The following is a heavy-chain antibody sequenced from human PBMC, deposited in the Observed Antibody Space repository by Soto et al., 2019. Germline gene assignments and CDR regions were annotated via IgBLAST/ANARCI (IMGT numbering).Heavy chain of an antibody. Sequence: QVQLVQSGAEVKKPGSSVKVSCKASGGTFSSYAISWVRQAPGQGLEWMGGIIPIFGTANYAQKSQGRVTITADESTSTAYMELSSLRSEDTAVYYCARGDPTYYYDSSGYYHLWGFDYWGQGTLVTVSS. J-gene: IGHJ4*02. D-gene: IGHD3-22*01. CDR3: ARGDPTYYYDSSGYYHLWGFDY. CDR1: GGTFSSYA. V-gene: IGHV1-69*12. CDR2: IIPIFGTA.